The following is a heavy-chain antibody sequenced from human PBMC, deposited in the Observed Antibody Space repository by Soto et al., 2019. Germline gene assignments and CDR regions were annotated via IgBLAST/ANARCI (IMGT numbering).Heavy chain of an antibody. Sequence: EVLLVESGGGLVQPGGSLTLSCAASGFTFSSYWMSWVRQAPGKGLEWVANIKQDGSENYYVDSVKGRFTISRDNAKNSLYLQMNSLRAEDTAVYYCAREGCSGVTCYQTYDSWGQGTLVTVSS. CDR1: GFTFSSYW. V-gene: IGHV3-7*01. D-gene: IGHD2-15*01. CDR3: AREGCSGVTCYQTYDS. CDR2: IKQDGSEN. J-gene: IGHJ4*02.